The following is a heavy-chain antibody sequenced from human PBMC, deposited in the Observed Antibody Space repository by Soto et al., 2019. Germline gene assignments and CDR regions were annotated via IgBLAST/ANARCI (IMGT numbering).Heavy chain of an antibody. CDR2: IYYSGST. D-gene: IGHD1-26*01. J-gene: IGHJ3*02. Sequence: SETLSLTCAVSGGSISSGGYSWSWLRQPPGKGLEWIGYIYYSGSTNYNHSLKSRVTISMDTSKNQLSLKLSSVTAADTAVYKCARELGGSYYTDVFDIWGQGKMVTVS. CDR3: ARELGGSYYTDVFDI. CDR1: GGSISSGGYS. V-gene: IGHV4-61*08.